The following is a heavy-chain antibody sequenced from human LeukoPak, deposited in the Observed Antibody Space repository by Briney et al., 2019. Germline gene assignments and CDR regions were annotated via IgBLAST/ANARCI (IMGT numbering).Heavy chain of an antibody. CDR2: INQDGSEK. V-gene: IGHV3-7*03. CDR1: GFTFSSYW. CDR3: AKDDRWTPSRRSGIES. Sequence: PGGSLRLSCAASGFTFSSYWMTWVRQAPGKRLEWVANINQDGSEKYYVDSMKGRFTISRDNSKNKVYLQMNSLRVEDAAIYYCAKDDRWTPSRRSGIESWGQGTLVTVSS. J-gene: IGHJ4*02. D-gene: IGHD3/OR15-3a*01.